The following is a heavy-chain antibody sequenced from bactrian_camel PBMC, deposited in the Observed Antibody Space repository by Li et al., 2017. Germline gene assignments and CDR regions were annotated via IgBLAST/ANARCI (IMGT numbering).Heavy chain of an antibody. Sequence: VQLVESGGGLVQPGESLRLSCVASGITFSRHDMYWVRQAPGKGVEWVASIGRNGAPTDYADNVKGRFTIPRDNAKSTLYLQLNALNTRDTAMYFCAKDQRVDRIVMRPQVASLGYRGQGTQVTVS. V-gene: IGHV3S1*01. CDR1: GITFSRHD. CDR3: AKDQRVDRIVMRPQVASLGY. D-gene: IGHD2*01. CDR2: IGRNGAPT. J-gene: IGHJ6*01.